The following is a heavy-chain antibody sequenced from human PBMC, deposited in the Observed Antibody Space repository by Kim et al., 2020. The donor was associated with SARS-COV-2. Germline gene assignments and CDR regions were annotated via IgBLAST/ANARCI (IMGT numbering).Heavy chain of an antibody. CDR1: GYTFTSYY. CDR2: INPSGGST. V-gene: IGHV1-46*01. CDR3: ARDRSPVVWLGELLFHYFDY. J-gene: IGHJ4*02. Sequence: ASVKVSCKASGYTFTSYYMHWVRQAPGQGLEWMGTINPSGGSTSYAQKFQGRVSMTRDTSTSTVYMELSSLRSEDTAVYYCARDRSPVVWLGELLFHYFDYWGQGTLVTVSS. D-gene: IGHD3-10*01.